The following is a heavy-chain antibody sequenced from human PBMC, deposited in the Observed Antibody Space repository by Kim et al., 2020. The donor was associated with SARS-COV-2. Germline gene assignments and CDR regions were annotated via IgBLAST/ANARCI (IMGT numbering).Heavy chain of an antibody. D-gene: IGHD6-25*01. CDR3: AGVRGAACPFYYYYYGMDV. CDR1: GFTFSDYY. V-gene: IGHV3-11*01. CDR2: ISSSGSTI. Sequence: GGSLRLSCAASGFTFSDYYMSWIRQAPGKGLEWVSYISSSGSTIYYADLVKGRSTITRDNAKTSLYLQMKSLRAEDTAVYYCAGVRGAACPFYYYYYGMDVWGQGTTVTVS. J-gene: IGHJ6*01.